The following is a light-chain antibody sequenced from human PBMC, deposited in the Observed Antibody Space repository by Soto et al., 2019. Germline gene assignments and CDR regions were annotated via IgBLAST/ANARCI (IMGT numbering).Light chain of an antibody. CDR2: DAY. CDR1: QTITTW. CDR3: QCDTTTNEAWR. J-gene: IGKJ1*01. Sequence: DIRVTQSPPTLSASVGDRVTITCRASQTITTWMAWYQQKPEKAPKLLVYDAYTLQSGVATRFSGSGSGTEFKLRISSMRSEASATRVYQCDTTTNEAWRFGDGTKVDIK. V-gene: IGKV1-5*01.